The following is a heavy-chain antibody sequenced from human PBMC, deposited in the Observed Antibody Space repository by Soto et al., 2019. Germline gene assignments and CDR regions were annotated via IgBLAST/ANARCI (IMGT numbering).Heavy chain of an antibody. J-gene: IGHJ4*02. CDR2: ISYDGSNK. V-gene: IGHV3-30-3*01. CDR1: GFTFSSYA. D-gene: IGHD4-17*01. CDR3: AREDYGDPRRMGVDY. Sequence: GGCLRLSCAASGFTFSSYAMHWVRQAPGKGLEWVAVISYDGSNKYYADSVKGRFTISRDNSKNTLYLQMNSLRAEDTAVYYCAREDYGDPRRMGVDYWGQGTLVTVSS.